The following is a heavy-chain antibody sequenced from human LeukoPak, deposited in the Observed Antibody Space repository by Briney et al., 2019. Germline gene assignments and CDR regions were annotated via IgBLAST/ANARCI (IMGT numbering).Heavy chain of an antibody. CDR3: ASSRSLDY. CDR1: GFTFSVDY. CDR2: ISSSSSYT. D-gene: IGHD1-26*01. V-gene: IGHV3-11*03. Sequence: GGSLRLSYAAYGFTFSVDYMGSIRQAPGKGLEWVSYISSSSSYTNYADSVKGRFTISRNNAKNSLYLQMNSLRADETAVYYLASSRSLDYWGQGTLVTVSS. J-gene: IGHJ4*02.